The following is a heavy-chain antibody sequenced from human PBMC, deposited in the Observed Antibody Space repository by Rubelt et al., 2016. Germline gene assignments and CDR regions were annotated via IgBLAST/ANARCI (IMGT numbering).Heavy chain of an antibody. J-gene: IGHJ4*02. CDR3: ARTPPSQDRLRLGIDY. CDR2: INPNSGGT. V-gene: IGHV1-2*02. CDR1: GFTFTDYY. Sequence: QVQLVQSGAEVKNPGASVKVSCKASGFTFTDYYLHWVRQAPGQGLEWMGWINPNSGGTNYAQKFQGRVTMTRETAISTGFMEVSRLGVGCTAVDYCARTPPSQDRLRLGIDYWGQGTLVTVAS. D-gene: IGHD5-12*01.